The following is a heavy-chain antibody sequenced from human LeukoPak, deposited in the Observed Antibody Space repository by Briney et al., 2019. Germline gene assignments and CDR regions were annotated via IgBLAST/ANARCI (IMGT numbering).Heavy chain of an antibody. Sequence: PGRSLRLSCAASGFTFDDYAMHWVRQAPGKGLEWVSGISWNSGSIVYADSVKGRFTISRDNAKNSLYLRMNSLRAEDTALYYCAKDSYYDSSGSFDYWGQGTLVTVSS. J-gene: IGHJ4*02. V-gene: IGHV3-9*01. CDR1: GFTFDDYA. D-gene: IGHD3-22*01. CDR2: ISWNSGSI. CDR3: AKDSYYDSSGSFDY.